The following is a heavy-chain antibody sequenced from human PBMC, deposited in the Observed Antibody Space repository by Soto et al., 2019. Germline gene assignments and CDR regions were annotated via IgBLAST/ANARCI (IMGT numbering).Heavy chain of an antibody. D-gene: IGHD3-22*01. V-gene: IGHV3-21*01. CDR2: ISSSSYI. CDR1: GFTFSSYI. Sequence: PGGSLRRSWAASGFTFSSYIMNWVRQAPGKGLEWVSSISSSSYIYYADSVKGRFTISRDNAKNSLYLQMNSLRAEDTAVYYCARDYYLATTGYFDYWGQGTLVTVSS. J-gene: IGHJ4*02. CDR3: ARDYYLATTGYFDY.